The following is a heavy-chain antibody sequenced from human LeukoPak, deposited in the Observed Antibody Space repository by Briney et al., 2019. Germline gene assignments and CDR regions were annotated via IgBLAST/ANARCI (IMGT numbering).Heavy chain of an antibody. CDR1: GYSISSGYY. CDR2: IYHSGST. V-gene: IGHV4-38-2*02. D-gene: IGHD6-13*01. CDR3: AGEGRGGQQLVRDY. Sequence: SETLSLTCTVSGYSISSGYYWGWIRQPPGKGLEWIGSIYHSGSTYYNPSLKSRVTISVDTSKNQFSLKLSSVTAADTAVYYCAGEGRGGQQLVRDYWGQGTLVTVSS. J-gene: IGHJ4*02.